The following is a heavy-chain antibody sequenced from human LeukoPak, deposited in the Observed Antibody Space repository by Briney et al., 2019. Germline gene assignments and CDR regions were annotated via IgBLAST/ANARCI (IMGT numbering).Heavy chain of an antibody. J-gene: IGHJ4*02. Sequence: SETLSLTCAVSGGSISSGGYSWSWIRQPPGKGLEWIGYIYHSGSTYYNPSLKSRVTISVDRSKNQFSLKLSSVTAADTAVYYCARDRPLYYDFWSGYSPIWGQGTLVTASS. CDR1: GGSISSGGYS. D-gene: IGHD3-3*01. CDR2: IYHSGST. CDR3: ARDRPLYYDFWSGYSPI. V-gene: IGHV4-30-2*01.